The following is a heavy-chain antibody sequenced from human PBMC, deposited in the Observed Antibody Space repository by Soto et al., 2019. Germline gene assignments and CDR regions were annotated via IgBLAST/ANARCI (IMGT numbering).Heavy chain of an antibody. CDR1: GFTFSSYA. V-gene: IGHV3-30*14. D-gene: IGHD3-22*01. CDR3: GRDLAYDSRGDPPWDF. CDR2: ISYDGSNK. J-gene: IGHJ4*02. Sequence: QVQLVESGGGVVQPGRSLRLSCAASGFTFSSYAMHWVRQAPGKGLEWVAVISYDGSNKYYADSVKGRFTISRDNSKNTVDLQMNRLGGEDKGGEYCGRDLAYDSRGDPPWDFWGQGTLVTVSS.